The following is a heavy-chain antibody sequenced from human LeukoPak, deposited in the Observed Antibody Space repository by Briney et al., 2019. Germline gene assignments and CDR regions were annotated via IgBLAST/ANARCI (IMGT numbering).Heavy chain of an antibody. J-gene: IGHJ5*02. CDR1: GFTFSNYW. V-gene: IGHV3-74*03. CDR2: INSDGITT. Sequence: GGSLRLSCAASGFTFSNYWMHWVRHAPGKGLVWVSRINSDGITTMYADSVKGRFTISRDNAKNTLYLQMNSLRGEDTAMYYCVRNRDYGDRWGQGTLVTVSS. D-gene: IGHD4-17*01. CDR3: VRNRDYGDR.